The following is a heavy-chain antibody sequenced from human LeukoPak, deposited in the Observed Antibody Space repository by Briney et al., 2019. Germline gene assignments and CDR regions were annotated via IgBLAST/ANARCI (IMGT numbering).Heavy chain of an antibody. CDR2: INPSGGST. J-gene: IGHJ3*02. CDR1: GYTFTSYY. CDR3: ARAESIAVAGTKYSAFDI. D-gene: IGHD6-19*01. V-gene: IGHV1-46*01. Sequence: GASVKVSCKASGYTFTSYYMHWVRQAPGQGLEWMGIINPSGGSTSYAQKFQGRVTMTRDTSTSTVYMELSNLRSEDTAVYYCARAESIAVAGTKYSAFDIWGQGTMVTVSS.